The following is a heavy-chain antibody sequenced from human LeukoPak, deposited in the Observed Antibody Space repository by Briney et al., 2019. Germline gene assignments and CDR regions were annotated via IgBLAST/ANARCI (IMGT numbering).Heavy chain of an antibody. V-gene: IGHV3-33*01. CDR3: ATEGKREGVVIYFDY. D-gene: IGHD3-3*01. CDR1: GFTFSSYG. CDR2: IWYDGSNK. Sequence: GRSLRLSSAASGFTFSSYGMHWVRQAPGKGLEWVAVIWYDGSNKYYADSVKGRFTISRDNSKNTLYLQMNSLRAQDTAVYYCATEGKREGVVIYFDYRGQGTLVTVYS. J-gene: IGHJ4*02.